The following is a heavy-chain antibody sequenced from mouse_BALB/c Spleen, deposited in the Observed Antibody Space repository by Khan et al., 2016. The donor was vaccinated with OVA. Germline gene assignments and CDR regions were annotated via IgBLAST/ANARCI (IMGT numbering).Heavy chain of an antibody. CDR1: GYIFTSYW. D-gene: IGHD1-1*01. V-gene: IGHV1-76*01. J-gene: IGHJ4*01. CDR2: IYPGTGST. CDR3: ARNDYGSTCTMDY. Sequence: VELVESGAELVRPGASVKLSCKTSGYIFTSYWIHWVKQRSGQGLEWIARIYPGTGSTYYNEKFKDTATLTADNSSSTAYMQLSILKSEDSAVYFCARNDYGSTCTMDYGGQGTAVTVSS.